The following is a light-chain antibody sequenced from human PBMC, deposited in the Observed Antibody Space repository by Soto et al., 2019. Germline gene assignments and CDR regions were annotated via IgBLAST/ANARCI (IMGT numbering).Light chain of an antibody. CDR3: SSYRSSSTPLI. CDR2: EVS. J-gene: IGLJ1*01. V-gene: IGLV2-14*01. Sequence: QSALTQPASVSGSPGQSITISCTGTSSDVGGYNYVSWYQQHPGKAPKLMIYEVSNRPSGVSNRVSGSKSGNTASLTISGIKAEDEADYYCSSYRSSSTPLIFGTGTKLTGL. CDR1: SSDVGGYNY.